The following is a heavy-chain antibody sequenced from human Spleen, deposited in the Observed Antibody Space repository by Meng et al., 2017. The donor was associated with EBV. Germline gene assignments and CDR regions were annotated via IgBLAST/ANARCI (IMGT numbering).Heavy chain of an antibody. J-gene: IGHJ4*02. CDR1: GYTFTAYY. CDR2: INPISGGT. CDR3: AREGDYYGSGTYVDY. V-gene: IGHV1-2*06. D-gene: IGHD3-10*01. Sequence: QGQLVQCGDEVKKAGASAKVSCKASGYTFTAYYIHWVRQAPGQRLEWMGRINPISGGTNYAQRFQGRVIMTRDTSITTAYMDLNWLTSDDTAVYYCAREGDYYGSGTYVDYWGQGTLVTVSS.